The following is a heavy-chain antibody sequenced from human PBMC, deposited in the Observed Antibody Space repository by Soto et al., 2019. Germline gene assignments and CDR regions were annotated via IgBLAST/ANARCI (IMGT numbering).Heavy chain of an antibody. CDR3: ARVRGGWGYWFDP. CDR2: IYYSGST. D-gene: IGHD3-10*01. Sequence: TLSLTGTVSGGSISSGGYYWSWIRQHPGKGLEWIGYIYYSGSTYYNPSLKSRVTISVDTSKNQFSLKLSSVTAADTAVYYCARVRGGWGYWFDPWGQGTLVTVSS. CDR1: GGSISSGGYY. V-gene: IGHV4-31*03. J-gene: IGHJ5*02.